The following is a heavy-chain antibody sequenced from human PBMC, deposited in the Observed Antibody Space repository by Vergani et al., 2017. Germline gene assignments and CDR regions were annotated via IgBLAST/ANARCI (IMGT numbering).Heavy chain of an antibody. V-gene: IGHV1-18*04. J-gene: IGHJ4*02. CDR3: ARRIVGASANDF. Sequence: QVQLVQSGAEVKKPGASVKVSCKASGYTFINYGISWVRQAPGQGLEWMGWISSYNGNTNYAQNLQGRVTMTTDTSTSPADVELRTLRSDDTAVYYCARRIVGASANDFWGQGTLVTVSS. D-gene: IGHD1-26*01. CDR2: ISSYNGNT. CDR1: GYTFINYG.